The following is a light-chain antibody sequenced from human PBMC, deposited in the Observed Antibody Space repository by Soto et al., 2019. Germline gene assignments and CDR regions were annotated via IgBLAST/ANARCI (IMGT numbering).Light chain of an antibody. V-gene: IGLV2-11*01. Sequence: QSALTQPRSVSGSPGQSVAISCTGISNYIGPYNYVSWYQQHPGKAPKLIIYDVDKRPSGVPYRFSGSKSGDTASLTISGLQPDDEADYYCCSYAHTYVELGGGTKLTVL. CDR1: SNYIGPYNY. CDR3: CSYAHTYVE. J-gene: IGLJ2*01. CDR2: DVD.